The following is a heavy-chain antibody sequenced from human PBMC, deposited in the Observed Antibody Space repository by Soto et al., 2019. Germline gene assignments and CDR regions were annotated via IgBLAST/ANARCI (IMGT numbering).Heavy chain of an antibody. Sequence: SETLSLTCTVSGGSISSSSYYWGWIRQPPGKGLEWIGSIYYSGSTYYNPSLKSRVTISVDTSKNQFSLKLSSVTAADTAVYYFARHGPDVLRFLEWLVPFDYWGQGTLVTVSS. CDR1: GGSISSSSYY. J-gene: IGHJ4*02. CDR2: IYYSGST. V-gene: IGHV4-39*01. D-gene: IGHD3-3*01. CDR3: ARHGPDVLRFLEWLVPFDY.